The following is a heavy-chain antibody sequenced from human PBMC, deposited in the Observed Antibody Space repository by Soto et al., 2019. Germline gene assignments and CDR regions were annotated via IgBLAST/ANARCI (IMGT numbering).Heavy chain of an antibody. D-gene: IGHD3-10*01. CDR1: GGSFSGYY. V-gene: IGHV4-34*01. CDR3: ARGGKHNNYYGSGTPGGDWFDP. J-gene: IGHJ5*02. CDR2: INHSGST. Sequence: PSETLSLTCAVYGGSFSGYYWSWIRQPPGKGLEWIGEINHSGSTNYNPSLKSRVTISVDTSKNQFSLKLSSVTAADTAVYYRARGGKHNNYYGSGTPGGDWFDPWGQGTLVTVSS.